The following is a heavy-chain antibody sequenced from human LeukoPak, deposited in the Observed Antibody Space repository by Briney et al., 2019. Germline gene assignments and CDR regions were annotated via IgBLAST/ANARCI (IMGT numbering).Heavy chain of an antibody. CDR3: ARDLRWGYYFDY. Sequence: GASVKVSYKASGYTFTSYYMHWVRQAPGQGLEWMGIINPSGGSTSYAQKFQGRVTMTRDTSTSTVYMELSSLRSEDTAVYYCARDLRWGYYFDYWGQGTLVTVSS. V-gene: IGHV1-46*01. J-gene: IGHJ4*02. CDR1: GYTFTSYY. CDR2: INPSGGST. D-gene: IGHD4-23*01.